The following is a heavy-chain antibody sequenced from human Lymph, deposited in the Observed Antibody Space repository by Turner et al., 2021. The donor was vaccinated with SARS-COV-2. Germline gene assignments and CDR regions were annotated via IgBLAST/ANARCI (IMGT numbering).Heavy chain of an antibody. CDR3: ARREWGGSLGHIDY. D-gene: IGHD3-3*01. CDR2: IYPGDSDT. J-gene: IGHJ4*02. Sequence: EVQLVQSGAEVNTPGESLKISCKGSGYSFTTYCIGWLRQMPGKGLEWMGIIYPGDSDTRNSTYFQGQVTIAADKSNSTDNLQWSSLKASDTAMYYCARREWGGSLGHIDYWGQGTLVTVSS. CDR1: GYSFTTYC. V-gene: IGHV5-51*01.